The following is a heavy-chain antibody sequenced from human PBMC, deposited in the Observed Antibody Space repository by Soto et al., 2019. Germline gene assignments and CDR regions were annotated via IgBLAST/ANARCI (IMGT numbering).Heavy chain of an antibody. CDR1: GYTFTSYA. D-gene: IGHD4-17*01. J-gene: IGHJ4*02. CDR2: INAGNGNT. CDR3: AKDYGDYLYYFDY. V-gene: IGHV1-3*01. Sequence: QVPLVQSGAEVKKPGASVKVSCKASGYTFTSYAMHWVRQAPGQRLEWMGWINAGNGNTKYSQKFQGRVTITRDTSASTAYMELSSLRSEDTAVYYCAKDYGDYLYYFDYWGQGTLVTVSS.